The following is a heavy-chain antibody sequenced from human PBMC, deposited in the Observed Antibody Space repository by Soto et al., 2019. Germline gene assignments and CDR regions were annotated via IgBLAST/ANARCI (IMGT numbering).Heavy chain of an antibody. CDR2: IDPSGGST. CDR1: GYTFTRYY. J-gene: IGHJ4*02. CDR3: AREESPRTFDPLGYDFWSGHRTLGVDY. D-gene: IGHD3-3*01. V-gene: IGHV1-46*01. Sequence: ASVKVSCKASGYTFTRYYMHWVRQAPGQGLEWMGIIDPSGGSTTDAQKFQGRVTMTRDTSTSTVYMKLSSLRSDDTAVYYCAREESPRTFDPLGYDFWSGHRTLGVDYWGQGTLVTVSS.